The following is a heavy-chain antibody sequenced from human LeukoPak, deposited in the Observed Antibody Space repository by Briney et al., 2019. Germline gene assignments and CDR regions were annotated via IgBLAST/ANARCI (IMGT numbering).Heavy chain of an antibody. CDR3: ARDRSYGSGSYYLNWFDP. Sequence: SVKVSCKASGGTFSSYAISWVRQAPGQGLEWMGRIIPILGIANYAQKFQGRVTITADKSTSTAYMELSSLRPEDTAVYYCARDRSYGSGSYYLNWFDPWGQGTLVTVSS. D-gene: IGHD3-10*01. CDR1: GGTFSSYA. V-gene: IGHV1-69*04. J-gene: IGHJ5*02. CDR2: IIPILGIA.